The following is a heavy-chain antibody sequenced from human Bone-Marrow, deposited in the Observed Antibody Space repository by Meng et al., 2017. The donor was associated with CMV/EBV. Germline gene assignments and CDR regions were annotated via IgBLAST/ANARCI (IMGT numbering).Heavy chain of an antibody. CDR3: ARGVRYCSGDICYYFDH. CDR1: GYTFTGYD. V-gene: IGHV1-8*03. CDR2: MNPTSGKT. D-gene: IGHD2-15*01. J-gene: IGHJ4*02. Sequence: ASVKVSCKASGYTFTGYDINWVRQATGQGLEWMGWMNPTSGKTGYARKFQGRVTISRNTSINTAYMELSRLTSDDTAVYYCARGVRYCSGDICYYFDHWGQGTQVTVSS.